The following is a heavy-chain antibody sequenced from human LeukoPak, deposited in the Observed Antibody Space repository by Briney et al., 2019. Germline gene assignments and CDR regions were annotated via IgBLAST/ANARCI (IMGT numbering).Heavy chain of an antibody. J-gene: IGHJ4*02. D-gene: IGHD2-8*01. V-gene: IGHV1-69*04. Sequence: GASVKVSCKASGGTFSSYAISWVRQAPGQGLEWMGRIIPILGIANYAQKFQGRVTITADKSTSTAYMELSSLRSEDTAVYYCARGLGYCTNGVCSPRLYYFDYWGQGTLGTVSS. CDR2: IIPILGIA. CDR1: GGTFSSYA. CDR3: ARGLGYCTNGVCSPRLYYFDY.